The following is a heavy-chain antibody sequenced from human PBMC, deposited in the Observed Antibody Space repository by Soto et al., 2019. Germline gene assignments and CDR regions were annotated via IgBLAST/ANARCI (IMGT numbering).Heavy chain of an antibody. CDR2: INPETGGT. Sequence: EASVKVSCKASGYTFTGYYVHCVREAPGQGLEWMGWINPETGGTSYAQKFQGRVTLSRDTSINTAYLELSRLRFDDAAVYFCARERYQVISDGMDVWGQGTTVTVSS. CDR1: GYTFTGYY. CDR3: ARERYQVISDGMDV. D-gene: IGHD2-2*01. V-gene: IGHV1-2*02. J-gene: IGHJ6*02.